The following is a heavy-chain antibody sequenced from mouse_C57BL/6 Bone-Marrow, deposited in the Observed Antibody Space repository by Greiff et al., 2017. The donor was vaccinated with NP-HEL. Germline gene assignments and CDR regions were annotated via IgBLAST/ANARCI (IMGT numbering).Heavy chain of an antibody. Sequence: VQLQQPGAELVKPGASVKLSCKASGYTFTSYWMHWVKQRPGRGLEWIGRIDPNSGGTKYNEKFKSKATLTVDKPSSTAYMQLSSLTSEDSAVYYCARSPMYYYGSSYWYFDVWGTGTTVTVSS. D-gene: IGHD1-1*01. CDR2: IDPNSGGT. J-gene: IGHJ1*03. CDR3: ARSPMYYYGSSYWYFDV. CDR1: GYTFTSYW. V-gene: IGHV1-72*01.